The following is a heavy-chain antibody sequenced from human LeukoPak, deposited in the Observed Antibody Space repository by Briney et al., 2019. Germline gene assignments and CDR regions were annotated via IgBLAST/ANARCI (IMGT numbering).Heavy chain of an antibody. CDR1: GYTFTGYY. CDR2: INPNSGGT. V-gene: IGHV1-2*04. CDR3: ARGQDIVVVPAATNWFEP. Sequence: ASVKVSCKASGYTFTGYYMHWVRQAPGQGLEWMGWINPNSGGTNYAQKFQGWVTMTRDTSISTAYMELSRLRSDDTAVYYCARGQDIVVVPAATNWFEPWGQGTLVTVSS. J-gene: IGHJ5*02. D-gene: IGHD2-2*01.